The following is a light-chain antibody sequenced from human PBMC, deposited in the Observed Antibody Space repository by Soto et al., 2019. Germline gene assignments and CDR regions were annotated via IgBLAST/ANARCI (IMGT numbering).Light chain of an antibody. Sequence: QSVLTQPPSVSAAPGQEVTISCSGSSSNIAANSVSWYQHLPGTAPKHLIYDSDRRPSGTPARFSGSKTGTSATLGITGLQTGDEADHYCGAWDNSLTVYVFGSGTKVTVL. CDR1: SSNIAANS. V-gene: IGLV1-51*01. CDR2: DSD. CDR3: GAWDNSLTVYV. J-gene: IGLJ1*01.